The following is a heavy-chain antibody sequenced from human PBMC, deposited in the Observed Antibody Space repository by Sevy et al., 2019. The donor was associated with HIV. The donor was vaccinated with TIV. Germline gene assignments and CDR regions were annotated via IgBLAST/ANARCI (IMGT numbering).Heavy chain of an antibody. V-gene: IGHV3-30*03. CDR2: ISFAGRDE. J-gene: IGHJ4*02. Sequence: GGSLRLSCAASGFSFSSYGMHWVRQAPDKGLEWVAVISFAGRDEFYSHSVKGRFTISRDVSKNTLYLQMDGLRPEDTAVYYCAGESSGYYPYYFDYWGQGTLVTVSS. CDR1: GFSFSSYG. CDR3: AGESSGYYPYYFDY. D-gene: IGHD3-22*01.